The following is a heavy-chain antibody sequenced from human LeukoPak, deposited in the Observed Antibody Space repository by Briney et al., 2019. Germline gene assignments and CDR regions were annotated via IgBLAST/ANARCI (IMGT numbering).Heavy chain of an antibody. Sequence: GRSLRLSCAASGFTFDDYAMHWVRQAPGKGLEWASGISWNSGSIGYADSVKGRFTISRDNAKNSLYLQMNSLRAEDMALYYCAKDISSRDGYNLAFDIWGQGTMVTVSS. CDR2: ISWNSGSI. D-gene: IGHD5-24*01. CDR1: GFTFDDYA. J-gene: IGHJ3*02. CDR3: AKDISSRDGYNLAFDI. V-gene: IGHV3-9*03.